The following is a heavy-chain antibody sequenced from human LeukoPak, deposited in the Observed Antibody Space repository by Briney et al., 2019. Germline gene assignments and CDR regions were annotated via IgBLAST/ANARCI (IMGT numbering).Heavy chain of an antibody. Sequence: PGGSLRLSCAASGFTFRNDAMHWVRQTPGKGLEWVAFISYDGTKELYADSVKGRFTVSRDDSKNTLYLQMSSLRADDTAIFYCAKDLSTTWSFDYWGQGTLVTVSS. CDR1: GFTFRNDA. CDR3: AKDLSTTWSFDY. D-gene: IGHD1-26*01. CDR2: ISYDGTKE. V-gene: IGHV3-30*18. J-gene: IGHJ4*02.